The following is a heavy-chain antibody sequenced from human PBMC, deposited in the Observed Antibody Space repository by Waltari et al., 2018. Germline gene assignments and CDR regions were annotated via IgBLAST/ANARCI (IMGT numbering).Heavy chain of an antibody. J-gene: IGHJ5*02. CDR2: ISSAARTI. CDR1: GFTFGSFE. V-gene: IGHV3-48*03. Sequence: EVRLVESGGTSVQPGGSLRLSCVASGFTFGSFEMNWVRQAPGEGPEWISYISSAARTIYYADSVKGRFTVSRDNGKNVLYLQMNNLRSEDTAMYYCARDQGPANFNWLDAWGQGTRVTVSS. CDR3: ARDQGPANFNWLDA. D-gene: IGHD1-7*01.